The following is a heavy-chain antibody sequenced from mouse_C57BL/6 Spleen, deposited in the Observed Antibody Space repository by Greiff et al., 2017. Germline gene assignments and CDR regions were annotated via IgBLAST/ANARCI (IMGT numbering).Heavy chain of an antibody. J-gene: IGHJ2*01. CDR3: ARSAQATDY. Sequence: VKVVESGAELVRPGASVKLSCKASGYTFTDYYINWVKQRPGQGLEWIARIYPGSGNTYYNEKFKGKATLTAEKSSSTAYMQLSSLTSEDSAVYFCARSAQATDYWGQGTTLTVSS. CDR1: GYTFTDYY. CDR2: IYPGSGNT. V-gene: IGHV1-76*01. D-gene: IGHD3-2*02.